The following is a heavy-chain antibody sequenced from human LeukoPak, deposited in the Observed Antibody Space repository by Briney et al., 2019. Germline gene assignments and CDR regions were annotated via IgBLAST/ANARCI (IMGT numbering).Heavy chain of an antibody. Sequence: PSETLSLTCAVYGGSFSGYYWSWIRQPPGKGLEWIGEINHSGSTNYNPSLKSRVTISVDTSKNQFSLKLSSVTAADTAVYYCARARITIFGVVINYFDYWGQGTLVTVS. V-gene: IGHV4-34*01. CDR2: INHSGST. D-gene: IGHD3-3*01. CDR3: ARARITIFGVVINYFDY. CDR1: GGSFSGYY. J-gene: IGHJ4*02.